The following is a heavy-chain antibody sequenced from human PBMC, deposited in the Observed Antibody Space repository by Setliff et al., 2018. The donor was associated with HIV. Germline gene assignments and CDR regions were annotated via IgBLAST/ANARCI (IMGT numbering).Heavy chain of an antibody. D-gene: IGHD5-18*01. J-gene: IGHJ6*02. CDR1: GYTFTTYG. CDR3: ARGRYNSRIDV. CDR2: ISTYSDET. V-gene: IGHV1-18*01. Sequence: ASVKVSCKPSGYTFTTYGLSWVRQAPGQGLEWMGWISTYSDETSSSQNLQGRLTMTTDTSTSTAYLELRSLTSDDTAVYYCARGRYNSRIDVWGQGTTVTVSS.